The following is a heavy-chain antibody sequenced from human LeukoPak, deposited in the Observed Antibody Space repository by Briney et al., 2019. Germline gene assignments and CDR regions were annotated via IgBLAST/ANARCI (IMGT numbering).Heavy chain of an antibody. V-gene: IGHV4-39*02. CDR2: IYYSGST. Sequence: SETLSLTCTVSGGSISSSSYYWGWIRQPPGKGLEWIGSIYYSGSTNYNPSLSGRVAISLDKSRNHFTLMVTAVTAADTAFYYCARKGPEHLPTYFDRWGRGILVTVSS. CDR1: GGSISSSSYY. CDR3: ARKGPEHLPTYFDR. J-gene: IGHJ4*02. D-gene: IGHD2-21*01.